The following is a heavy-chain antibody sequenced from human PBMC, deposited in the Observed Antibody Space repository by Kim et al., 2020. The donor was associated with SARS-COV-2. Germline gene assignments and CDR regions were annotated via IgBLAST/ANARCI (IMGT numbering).Heavy chain of an antibody. V-gene: IGHV3-7*04. J-gene: IGHJ4*02. CDR2: IRPDGGDT. CDR1: GFSSSTDW. CDR3: ARAAWFSED. D-gene: IGHD3-10*01. Sequence: GGSLRLSCAASGFSSSTDWMTWVRQVPGKGLEWVANIRPDGGDTYDADSVKGRFTISRENAENSLYLQMNSLRAEDTAIYYCARAAWFSEDWGQGALVTVSS.